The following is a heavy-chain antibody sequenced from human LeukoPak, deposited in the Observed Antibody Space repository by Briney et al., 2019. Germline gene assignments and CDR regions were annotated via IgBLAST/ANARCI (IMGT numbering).Heavy chain of an antibody. CDR3: TRAPPPIQLERPGTYDY. J-gene: IGHJ4*02. Sequence: GGSLRLSCAASGFPFSSYAMSWVRQAPGKGLEWVSGISGSGGSTYYADSVKGRFTISRDNAKNSLYLQMNSLGAEDTAVYYCTRAPPPIQLERPGTYDYWGQGTLVTVSS. CDR1: GFPFSSYA. D-gene: IGHD1-1*01. CDR2: ISGSGGST. V-gene: IGHV3-23*01.